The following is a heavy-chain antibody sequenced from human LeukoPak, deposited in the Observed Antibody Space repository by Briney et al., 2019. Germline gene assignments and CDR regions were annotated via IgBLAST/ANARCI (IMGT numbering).Heavy chain of an antibody. CDR2: ISGSGGST. CDR1: GFTFSSYA. D-gene: IGHD3-16*02. V-gene: IGHV3-23*01. J-gene: IGHJ4*02. CDR3: AGGLSVLDY. Sequence: GGSLRLSCAASGFTFSSYAMSWVRQAPGKGLEWVSAISGSGGSTYYADSVKGRFTISRDNAKNSLYLQMNSLRAEDTAVYYCAGGLSVLDYWGQGTLVTVFS.